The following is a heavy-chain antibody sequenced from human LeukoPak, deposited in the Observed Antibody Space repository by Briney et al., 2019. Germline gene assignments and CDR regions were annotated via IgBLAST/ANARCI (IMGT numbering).Heavy chain of an antibody. CDR1: GFTFSSYG. D-gene: IGHD3-9*01. J-gene: IGHJ4*02. V-gene: IGHV3-30*02. CDR2: IRYDGSNK. CDR3: AKDLATGYYIAY. Sequence: GGSLRLSCAASGFTFSSYGIHWVRQAPGKGLEWVTFIRYDGSNKYYADSVKGRFTISRDNSKNTVYLQMNSLRGEDTAVYYCAKDLATGYYIAYWGQGTLVTVSS.